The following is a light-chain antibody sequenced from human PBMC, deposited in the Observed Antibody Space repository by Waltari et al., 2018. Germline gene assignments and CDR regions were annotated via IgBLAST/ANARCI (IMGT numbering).Light chain of an antibody. Sequence: QSVLTQPPSASGTPGQRVTISCSGSTSNIGRNYVYWYQQFPGTAPKLLVYRNNERPSGVPDRISGANSGTSASLAISGLRSEDEADYYCATWDGSLTAWVFGGGTKVTVL. CDR2: RNN. J-gene: IGLJ3*02. CDR3: ATWDGSLTAWV. V-gene: IGLV1-47*01. CDR1: TSNIGRNY.